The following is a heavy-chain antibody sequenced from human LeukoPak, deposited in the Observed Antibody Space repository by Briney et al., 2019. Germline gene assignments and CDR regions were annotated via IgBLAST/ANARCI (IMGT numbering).Heavy chain of an antibody. CDR3: ARLPSSSWEDYGMDV. CDR1: GFTFSSYA. Sequence: GGSLRLSCAASGFTFSSYAMSWVRQAPGKGLEWVSTISGSGGSTYYADSVKGRFTISRDNSKNTLYLQMNSLRAEDTAVYCCARLPSSSWEDYGMDVWGEGTTVSVSS. V-gene: IGHV3-23*01. D-gene: IGHD1-26*01. CDR2: ISGSGGST. J-gene: IGHJ6*04.